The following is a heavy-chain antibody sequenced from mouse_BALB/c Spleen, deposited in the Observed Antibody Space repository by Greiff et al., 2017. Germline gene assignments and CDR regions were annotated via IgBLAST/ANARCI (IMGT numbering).Heavy chain of an antibody. CDR3: ARKGYGNYGWYFDY. CDR2: ILPGSGST. CDR1: GYTFSSYW. J-gene: IGHJ2*01. D-gene: IGHD2-10*02. V-gene: IGHV1-9*01. Sequence: QVQLQQSGAELMKPGASVKISCKATGYTFSSYWIEWVKQRPGHGLEWIGEILPGSGSTNYNEKFKGKATFTADTSSNTAYMQLSSLTSEDSAVYYCARKGYGNYGWYFDYWGQGTTLTVSS.